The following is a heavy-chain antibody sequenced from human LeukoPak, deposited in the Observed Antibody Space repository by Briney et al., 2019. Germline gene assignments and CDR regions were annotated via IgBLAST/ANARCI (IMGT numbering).Heavy chain of an antibody. V-gene: IGHV4-34*01. CDR1: GGSFSGYY. CDR3: ARMPGSTSWGPYYYMDV. CDR2: INHSGST. D-gene: IGHD6-13*01. Sequence: SETLSLTCAVYGGSFSGYYWSWIRQPPGKGLEWIGEINHSGSTNYNPSLKSRVTISVDTSRNQFSLKLSSVTAADTAVYYCARMPGSTSWGPYYYMDVWGKGTTVTISS. J-gene: IGHJ6*03.